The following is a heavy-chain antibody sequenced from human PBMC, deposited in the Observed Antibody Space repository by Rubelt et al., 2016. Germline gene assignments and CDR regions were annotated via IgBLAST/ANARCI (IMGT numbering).Heavy chain of an antibody. V-gene: IGHV4-39*07. Sequence: QLQLQESGPGVVKPSETLSLTCTVSGVSISSSSYYWGWIRQPPGKGLEWIGSIYYSGSTYYNPSLKSRVTISVDTSKNQFSRRLGSVTAADTAVYYCARVVGYGSGSFNWFDPWGQGTLVTVSS. CDR2: IYYSGST. CDR3: ARVVGYGSGSFNWFDP. D-gene: IGHD3-10*01. J-gene: IGHJ5*02. CDR1: GVSISSSSYY.